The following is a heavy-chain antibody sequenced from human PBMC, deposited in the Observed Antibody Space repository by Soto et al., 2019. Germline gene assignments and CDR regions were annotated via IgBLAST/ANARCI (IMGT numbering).Heavy chain of an antibody. Sequence: SETLSLTCTVSGGSISSYYWSWIRQPPGKGLEWIGYIYYSGSTNYNPSLKSRVTISVDTSKNQFSLKLSSVTAADTAVYYCARHVRDTVTYDTGYFDYWGQGTLVTVSS. V-gene: IGHV4-59*08. CDR1: GGSISSYY. D-gene: IGHD4-17*01. J-gene: IGHJ4*02. CDR2: IYYSGST. CDR3: ARHVRDTVTYDTGYFDY.